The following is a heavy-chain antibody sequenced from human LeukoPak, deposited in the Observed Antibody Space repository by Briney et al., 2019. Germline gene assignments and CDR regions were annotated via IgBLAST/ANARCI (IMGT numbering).Heavy chain of an antibody. J-gene: IGHJ4*02. Sequence: GGSLRLSCVASGFTFSNHGMHWVRQAPGKGLEWVANIKQDGSEKYYVDSVKGRFTISRDNAKNSLYLQMNSLRAEDTAVYYCARASTAAGAGDYWGQGTLVTVSS. CDR3: ARASTAAGAGDY. D-gene: IGHD6-13*01. CDR1: GFTFSNHG. CDR2: IKQDGSEK. V-gene: IGHV3-7*05.